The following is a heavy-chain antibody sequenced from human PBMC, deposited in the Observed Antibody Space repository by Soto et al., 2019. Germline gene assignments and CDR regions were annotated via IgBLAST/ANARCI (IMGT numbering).Heavy chain of an antibody. Sequence: GGSLRLSCAASGFTFSSYSMNWVRQAPGKGLEWVSSISSSSSYIYYADSVKGRFTISRDNAKNSLYLQMNSLRAEDTAVYYCARYCSGGSCDIYYYYMDVWGKGTTVTVSS. J-gene: IGHJ6*03. CDR2: ISSSSSYI. CDR1: GFTFSSYS. D-gene: IGHD2-15*01. V-gene: IGHV3-21*01. CDR3: ARYCSGGSCDIYYYYMDV.